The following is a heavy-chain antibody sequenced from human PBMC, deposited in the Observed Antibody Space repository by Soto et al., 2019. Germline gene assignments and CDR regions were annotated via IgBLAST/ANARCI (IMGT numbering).Heavy chain of an antibody. CDR3: AKTLNPRYSSSWYLDY. D-gene: IGHD6-13*01. V-gene: IGHV3-30*18. Sequence: GGSLRLSCVASGFTFSSYGMHWVRQAPGKGLEWVAVISYDGSNKYYADSVKGRFTISRDNSKNTLYLQMNSLRAEDTAVYYCAKTLNPRYSSSWYLDYWGQGTLVTVSS. CDR2: ISYDGSNK. CDR1: GFTFSSYG. J-gene: IGHJ4*02.